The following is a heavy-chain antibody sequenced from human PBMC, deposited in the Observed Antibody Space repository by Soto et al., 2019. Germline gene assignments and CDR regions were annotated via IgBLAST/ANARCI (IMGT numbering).Heavy chain of an antibody. V-gene: IGHV4-34*01. CDR1: SGSMTNYY. J-gene: IGHJ6*02. D-gene: IGHD3-10*01. CDR3: ARPPLPGFGKYAMDV. CDR2: INHSGST. Sequence: SETLSLTCTISSGSMTNYYWSWIRQPPGKGLEWIGEINHSGSTNYNPSLKSRVTISVDTSKNQFSLKLSSVTAADTAVYYCARPPLPGFGKYAMDVWGQGTTVTVSS.